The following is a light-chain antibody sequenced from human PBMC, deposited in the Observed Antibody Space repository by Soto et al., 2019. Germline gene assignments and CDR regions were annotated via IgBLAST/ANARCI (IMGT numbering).Light chain of an antibody. V-gene: IGKV1-39*01. CDR2: AAS. Sequence: DMQMIQSPSSLTASVGDRVTITCRASQSISSYLNWYQQKPGRAPNLLIYAASSLQSGVPSRFSGSGFGTDFTLTISSLQPEDFATYHCQQSHSAPRTFGQGTRLEIK. CDR1: QSISSY. J-gene: IGKJ5*01. CDR3: QQSHSAPRT.